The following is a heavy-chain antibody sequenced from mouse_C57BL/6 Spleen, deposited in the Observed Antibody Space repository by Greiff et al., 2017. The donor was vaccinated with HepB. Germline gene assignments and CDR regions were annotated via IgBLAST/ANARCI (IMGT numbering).Heavy chain of an antibody. CDR2: INPNNGGT. V-gene: IGHV1-26*01. CDR3: ARYGYGSTHGDY. Sequence: VQLQQSGPELVKPGASVKISCKASGYTFTDYYMNWVKQSHGKSLEWIGDINPNNGGTSYNQKFKGKATLTVDKSSSTAYMELRSLTSEDSAVYYCARYGYGSTHGDYWGQGTTLTVSS. CDR1: GYTFTDYY. D-gene: IGHD1-1*01. J-gene: IGHJ2*01.